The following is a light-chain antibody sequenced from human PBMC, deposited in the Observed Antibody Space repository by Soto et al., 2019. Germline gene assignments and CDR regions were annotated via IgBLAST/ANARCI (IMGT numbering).Light chain of an antibody. CDR3: SSYAGSNNLV. J-gene: IGLJ2*01. V-gene: IGLV2-8*01. CDR2: DVS. Sequence: QSALTQPPSASGSPGQSVTISCTGTSSDVGGYNYVSWYQQHPGQAPKLMIYDVSQRPSGVPDRFSGSKSGNTASLTVSGLQAEDEADYYCSSYAGSNNLVFGGGTKVTVL. CDR1: SSDVGGYNY.